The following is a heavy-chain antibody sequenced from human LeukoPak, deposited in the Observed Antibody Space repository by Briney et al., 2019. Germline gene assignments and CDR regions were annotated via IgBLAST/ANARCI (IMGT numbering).Heavy chain of an antibody. CDR3: ASLKSRSSSSGWDFDY. CDR1: GFTFSNYW. Sequence: PGGSLRLSCAASGFTFSNYWMNWIRQAPGKGLEWVANIKEDGSEEYYVDSVKGRFTISRDNAKNSLYLQMNSLRAEDTAVYYCASLKSRSSSSGWDFDYWGQGTLVTVSS. D-gene: IGHD6-6*01. V-gene: IGHV3-7*01. CDR2: IKEDGSEE. J-gene: IGHJ4*02.